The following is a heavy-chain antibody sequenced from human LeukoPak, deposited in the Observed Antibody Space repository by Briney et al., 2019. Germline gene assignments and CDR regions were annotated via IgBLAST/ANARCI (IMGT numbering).Heavy chain of an antibody. CDR2: IYYSGSS. CDR3: ARARHPNWFDP. Sequence: SETPSLTCTVSGGSVSSGSYYWSWLRQPPGKGLERIGYIYYSGSSNYNTYLKSRVTISVDTSKNQFSPKLSSVTAADTAVYYCARARHPNWFDPWGQGTLVTVSS. CDR1: GGSVSSGSYY. V-gene: IGHV4-61*01. J-gene: IGHJ5*02.